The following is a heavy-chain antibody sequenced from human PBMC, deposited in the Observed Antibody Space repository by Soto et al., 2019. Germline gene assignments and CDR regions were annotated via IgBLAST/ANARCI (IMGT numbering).Heavy chain of an antibody. Sequence: GGALRSSCAASVFTFRSHGMHGVRQAPGKWLEWVSSISSISSYIYYADSVKGRFTISRDNAKNSLYLQMNSLRAEDTAVYYCAVGWSDYGSGSPTDYWGQGTLVTVSS. V-gene: IGHV3-21*01. CDR3: AVGWSDYGSGSPTDY. CDR2: ISSISSYI. D-gene: IGHD3-10*01. J-gene: IGHJ4*02. CDR1: VFTFRSHG.